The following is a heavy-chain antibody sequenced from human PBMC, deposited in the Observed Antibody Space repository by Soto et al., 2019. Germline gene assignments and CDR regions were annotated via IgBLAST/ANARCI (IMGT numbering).Heavy chain of an antibody. CDR2: ISSSGSTI. D-gene: IGHD3-10*01. V-gene: IGHV3-48*03. J-gene: IGHJ6*02. CDR3: ARDDTTYYYGSASYGMDV. CDR1: GFTFSSYE. Sequence: GGSLRLSCAASGFTFSSYEMNWVRQAPGKGLEWVSYISSSGSTIYYADSVKGRFTISRDNAKNSLYLQMNSLRAEDTAVYYCARDDTTYYYGSASYGMDVWGQGTTVTVS.